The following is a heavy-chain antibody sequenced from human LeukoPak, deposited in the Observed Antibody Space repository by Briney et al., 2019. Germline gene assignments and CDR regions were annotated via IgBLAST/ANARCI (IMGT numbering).Heavy chain of an antibody. CDR3: ARLTDTAMVPASGPLLDY. J-gene: IGHJ4*02. CDR1: GGSISSYY. Sequence: SETLSLTCTVSGGSISSYYWSWIRQPPGKGLEWIGYIYYSGSTNYNPSLKSRVTISVDTSKNQFSLKLSSVTAADTAVYYCARLTDTAMVPASGPLLDYWGQGTLVTVSS. D-gene: IGHD5-18*01. V-gene: IGHV4-59*08. CDR2: IYYSGST.